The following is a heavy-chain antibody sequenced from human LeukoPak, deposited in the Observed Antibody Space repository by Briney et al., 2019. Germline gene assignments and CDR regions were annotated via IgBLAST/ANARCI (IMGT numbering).Heavy chain of an antibody. J-gene: IGHJ5*02. V-gene: IGHV4-4*02. CDR1: GGSISSSNW. D-gene: IGHD6-19*01. Sequence: PSETLSLTCTVSGGSISSSNWWSWVRQPPGKGLEWIGEIYHSGSTNYNPSLKSRVTISVDTSKNQFSLKLSSVTAADTAVYYCARGVKPGIAVAGRGWFDPWGQGTLVTVSS. CDR3: ARGVKPGIAVAGRGWFDP. CDR2: IYHSGST.